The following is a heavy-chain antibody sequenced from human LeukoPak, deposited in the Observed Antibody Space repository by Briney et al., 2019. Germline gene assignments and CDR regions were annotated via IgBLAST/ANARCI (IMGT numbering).Heavy chain of an antibody. D-gene: IGHD2-2*01. CDR3: ARVVRYCSSTSCSFFDY. CDR2: IYYSGST. J-gene: IGHJ4*02. Sequence: SETLSLTCTVSGGSFTSYFWSCVRQPPGEGLEWIGYIYYSGSTNYNPSLKNRVTISVDTSKNQSSLKLSSVSAADTAVYYCARVVRYCSSTSCSFFDYWGQGTLVTVSS. CDR1: GGSFTSYF. V-gene: IGHV4-59*01.